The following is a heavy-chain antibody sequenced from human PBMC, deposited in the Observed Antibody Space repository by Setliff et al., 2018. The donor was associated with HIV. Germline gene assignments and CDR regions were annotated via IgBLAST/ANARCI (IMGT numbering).Heavy chain of an antibody. Sequence: LSLTCAVSGYSISSGYYWGWIRQPPGKGLEWIGSIYHSGSTYYNPSLKGRVTISVDTSKNQFSLKLSSVTAADTAVYYCARMYSGYDWSPAGARTRYFDYWGQGTLVTVSS. CDR1: GYSISSGYY. CDR2: IYHSGST. D-gene: IGHD5-12*01. V-gene: IGHV4-38-2*01. CDR3: ARMYSGYDWSPAGARTRYFDY. J-gene: IGHJ4*02.